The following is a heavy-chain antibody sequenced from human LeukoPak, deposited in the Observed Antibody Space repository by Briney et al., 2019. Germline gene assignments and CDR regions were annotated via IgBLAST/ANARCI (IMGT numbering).Heavy chain of an antibody. CDR2: INPNSGGT. CDR3: ARDDYDYVWGRYGMDV. D-gene: IGHD3-16*01. V-gene: IGHV1-2*02. Sequence: ASVKVSCKASGYTFTGYDMHWVRQAPGQGLEWMGWINPNSGGTNYAQKFQGRVTMTRDTSISTAYMELSRLRSDDTAVYYCARDDYDYVWGRYGMDVWGQGTTVTVSS. J-gene: IGHJ6*02. CDR1: GYTFTGYD.